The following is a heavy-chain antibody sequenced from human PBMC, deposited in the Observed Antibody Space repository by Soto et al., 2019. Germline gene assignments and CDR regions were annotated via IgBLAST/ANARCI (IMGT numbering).Heavy chain of an antibody. CDR1: GGTFSSYT. J-gene: IGHJ5*02. CDR3: ARDSTRYDFWSGYNWFDP. V-gene: IGHV1-69*04. CDR2: IIPILGIA. Sequence: ASVKVSCKASGGTFSSYTISWVRQAPGQGLEWMGRIIPILGIANYAQKFQGRVTITADKSTSTAYMELSSLRSEDTAVYYCARDSTRYDFWSGYNWFDPWGQGTLVTVSS. D-gene: IGHD3-3*01.